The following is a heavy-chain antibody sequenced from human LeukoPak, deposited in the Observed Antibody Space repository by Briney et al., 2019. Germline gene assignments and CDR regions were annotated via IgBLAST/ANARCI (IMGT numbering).Heavy chain of an antibody. CDR1: GASISSYY. CDR3: ARQEDTAMGTNDAFDI. Sequence: SETLSLTCTVSGASISSYYWSWIRQPPGKGLEWIGYIYYSGSTNYNPSLKSRVTISVDTSKNQFSLKLSSVTAADTAVYYCARQEDTAMGTNDAFDIWGQGTMVTVSS. V-gene: IGHV4-59*08. J-gene: IGHJ3*02. CDR2: IYYSGST. D-gene: IGHD5-18*01.